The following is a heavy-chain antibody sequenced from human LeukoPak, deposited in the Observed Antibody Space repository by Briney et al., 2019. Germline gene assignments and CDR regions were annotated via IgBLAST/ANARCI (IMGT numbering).Heavy chain of an antibody. CDR1: GFTFSNNA. J-gene: IGHJ4*02. D-gene: IGHD5-24*01. CDR2: ISGGGDST. V-gene: IGHV3-23*01. CDR3: AKDAPYVDMATMVKAYFFDY. Sequence: AGSLRLSCAASGFTFSNNAVSWVRQAPGKGLEWVSGISGGGDSTSYADSVKGRFTISRDNSRNTLYLQMNSLRAEDTAIYYCAKDAPYVDMATMVKAYFFDYWGQGTLVTVSS.